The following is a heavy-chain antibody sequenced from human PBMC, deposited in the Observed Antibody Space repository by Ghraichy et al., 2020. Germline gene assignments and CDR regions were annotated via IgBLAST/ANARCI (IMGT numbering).Heavy chain of an antibody. CDR2: ISGSGGST. J-gene: IGHJ4*02. CDR1: KFTFSSYA. D-gene: IGHD6-19*01. Sequence: GGSLRLSCAASKFTFSSYAMSWVRQAPGKGLEWVSAISGSGGSTYYADSVKGRFTISRDNSKNTLYLQMNSLRAEDTAVYYCAKAGRYSSGPLTYFDYWGQGTLVTVSS. V-gene: IGHV3-23*01. CDR3: AKAGRYSSGPLTYFDY.